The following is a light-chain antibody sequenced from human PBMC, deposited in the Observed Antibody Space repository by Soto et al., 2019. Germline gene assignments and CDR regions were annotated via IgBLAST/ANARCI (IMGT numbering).Light chain of an antibody. CDR1: QGISDR. CDR2: SAS. V-gene: IGKV1-12*01. Sequence: DLQMTQSPSSVSASVGDRVTITCRASQGISDRLAWYQQKPGKAPKLLIYSASTLYSGVPSGFSGSGSGTDFTLIIINLQPEDFATYYCQQAYSFPRTFGGGTKVDIK. CDR3: QQAYSFPRT. J-gene: IGKJ4*01.